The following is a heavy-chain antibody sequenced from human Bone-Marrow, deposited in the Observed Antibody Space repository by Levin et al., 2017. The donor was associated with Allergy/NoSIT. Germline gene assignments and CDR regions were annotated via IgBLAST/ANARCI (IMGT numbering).Heavy chain of an antibody. CDR1: GFTFTDYA. CDR2: VSWNSGTI. CDR3: ARHKDYGGNGYYYYGMDV. D-gene: IGHD4-23*01. Sequence: GGSLRLSCAASGFTFTDYAIHWIRQAPGRGLEWVSGVSWNSGTIGYADSVKGRFTISRDNAKNSLYLQMNSLRTEDTALYFCARHKDYGGNGYYYYGMDVWGQGTTVTVSS. J-gene: IGHJ6*02. V-gene: IGHV3-9*01.